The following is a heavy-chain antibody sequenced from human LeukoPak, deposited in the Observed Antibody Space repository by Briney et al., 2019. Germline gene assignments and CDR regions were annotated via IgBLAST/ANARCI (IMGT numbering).Heavy chain of an antibody. CDR3: ARVGFIAVAGTGFDY. J-gene: IGHJ4*02. D-gene: IGHD6-19*01. CDR1: GFTFSSYA. Sequence: GGSLRLSCAASGFTFSSYAMSWVRQAPGKGLEWVSAISGSGGSTYYADSVKGRFTISRDNAKNTLYLQMNSLRVEDTAVYYCARVGFIAVAGTGFDYWGQGTLVTVSS. CDR2: ISGSGGST. V-gene: IGHV3-23*01.